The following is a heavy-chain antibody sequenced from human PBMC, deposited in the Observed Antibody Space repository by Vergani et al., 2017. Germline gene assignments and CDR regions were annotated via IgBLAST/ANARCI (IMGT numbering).Heavy chain of an antibody. CDR1: GFTFDDYA. CDR3: ARDGTYYYDSSGSRAIDY. D-gene: IGHD3-22*01. CDR2: ISWNSGSI. V-gene: IGHV3-9*01. Sequence: EVQLVESGGGLVQPGRSLRLSCAASGFTFDDYAMHWVRQAPGKGLEWVSGISWNSGSIGYADSVKGRFTISRDNAKNSLYLQMNSLRAEDTAVYYCARDGTYYYDSSGSRAIDYWGQGTLVTVSS. J-gene: IGHJ4*02.